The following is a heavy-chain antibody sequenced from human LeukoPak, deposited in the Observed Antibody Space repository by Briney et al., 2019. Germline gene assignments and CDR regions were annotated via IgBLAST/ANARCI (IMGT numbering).Heavy chain of an antibody. V-gene: IGHV4-59*01. Sequence: PSETLSLTCTVSGGSISSYYWSWIRQPPGKGLEWIGYIYYSGSTNYNPSLKSRVTISVDTSKNQFSLKLSSVTAADTAVYYCARGQRRVTLNWFDPWGQGTLVTVSS. CDR2: IYYSGST. CDR3: ARGQRRVTLNWFDP. CDR1: GGSISSYY. D-gene: IGHD4-23*01. J-gene: IGHJ5*02.